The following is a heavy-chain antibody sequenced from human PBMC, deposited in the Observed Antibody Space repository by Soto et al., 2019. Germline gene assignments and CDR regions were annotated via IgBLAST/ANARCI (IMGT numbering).Heavy chain of an antibody. V-gene: IGHV3-48*01. J-gene: IGHJ4*02. Sequence: GGSLRLSCAASVFTFSTFSMNWVRQAPGRGLEWVSYISSSSSTIYYADSVKGRFTISRDNAKNSLYLQMNSLRAEDTAVYYCASLPPRWGQGTLVTVSS. CDR1: VFTFSTFS. CDR2: ISSSSSTI. CDR3: ASLPPR.